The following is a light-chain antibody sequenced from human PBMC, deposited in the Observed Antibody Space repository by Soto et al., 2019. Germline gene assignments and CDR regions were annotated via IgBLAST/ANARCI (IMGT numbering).Light chain of an antibody. V-gene: IGLV3-21*02. CDR2: DDS. CDR3: QVWGDSGDHPYVV. J-gene: IGLJ2*01. CDR1: NVDSKS. Sequence: SYELAQPPSVSVAPGQTARITCGGNNVDSKSVHWYQLKPGQAPVLVVYDDSDRPSGIPERFSGSNSANTATLTISRVEAGDEADYECQVWGDSGDHPYVVFGGGTKVTVL.